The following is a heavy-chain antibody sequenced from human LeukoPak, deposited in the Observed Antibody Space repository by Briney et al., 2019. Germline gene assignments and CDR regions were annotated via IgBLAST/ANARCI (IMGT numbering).Heavy chain of an antibody. CDR1: GGSISSYY. CDR2: IYTSGST. J-gene: IGHJ6*02. CDR3: ARESVAVAGILTGYYYYGMDV. D-gene: IGHD6-19*01. V-gene: IGHV4-4*07. Sequence: PSETLSLTCTVSGGSISSYYWSWIRQPAGKGLEWIGRIYTSGSTNHNPSLKSRVTMSVDTSKNQFSLKLSSVTAADTAVYYCARESVAVAGILTGYYYYGMDVWGQGTTVTVSS.